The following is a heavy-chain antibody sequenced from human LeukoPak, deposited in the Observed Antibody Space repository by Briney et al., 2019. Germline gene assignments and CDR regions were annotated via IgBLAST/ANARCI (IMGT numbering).Heavy chain of an antibody. D-gene: IGHD5-18*01. Sequence: GGTLRLSCAASGFTFSDNYMSWIRQAPGKGLEWVAVISYDGSNKYYADSVKGRFTISRDNSKNTLYLQMNSLRAEDTAVYYCAKQRRDTAMVTSLVDYWGQGTLVTVSS. CDR1: GFTFSDNY. CDR3: AKQRRDTAMVTSLVDY. V-gene: IGHV3-30*18. CDR2: ISYDGSNK. J-gene: IGHJ4*02.